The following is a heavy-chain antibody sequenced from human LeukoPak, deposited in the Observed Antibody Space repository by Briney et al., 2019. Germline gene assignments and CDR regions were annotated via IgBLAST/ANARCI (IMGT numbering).Heavy chain of an antibody. D-gene: IGHD3-22*01. Sequence: SETLSLTCTVSGGSISSYYWSWIRQPAGKGLEWIGRIYTSGSTNYNPSLKSRVTMSVDTSKNQFSLKLSSVTAADTAVYYCARDPGYYDSSGYAFDYWGQGTPVTVSS. J-gene: IGHJ4*02. CDR3: ARDPGYYDSSGYAFDY. CDR2: IYTSGST. CDR1: GGSISSYY. V-gene: IGHV4-4*07.